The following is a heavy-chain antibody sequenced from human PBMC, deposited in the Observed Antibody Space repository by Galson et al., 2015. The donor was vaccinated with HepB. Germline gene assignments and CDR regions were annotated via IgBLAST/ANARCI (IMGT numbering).Heavy chain of an antibody. J-gene: IGHJ4*02. V-gene: IGHV2-5*01. CDR2: IYWNDNK. CDR1: GFSLTAVGVG. Sequence: PALVKPTHTLTLTCTFSGFSLTAVGVGVGWIRQPPGKALEWLALIYWNDNKIYSPSLKTRLTITRDTSKNQVVLTMTDVDPVGTGTYFCAHRRLSNAWHYADFDYWGQGSLVPVSS. CDR3: AHRRLSNAWHYADFDY. D-gene: IGHD1-7*01.